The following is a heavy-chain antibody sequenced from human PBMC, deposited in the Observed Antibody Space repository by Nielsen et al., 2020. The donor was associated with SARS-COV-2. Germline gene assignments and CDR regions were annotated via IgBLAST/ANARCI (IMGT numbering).Heavy chain of an antibody. J-gene: IGHJ1*01. V-gene: IGHV4-39*01. D-gene: IGHD4-17*01. Sequence: SQTLSLTCAVSGDSTISSRYYWDWLRQPPGKGLEWIGSVYYDGSTYYNPSLKSRVTISVDTSKNQFSLKLRSVTAADTAVYYCARTYGDYLEFFHRWGQGTLVTVSS. CDR2: VYYDGST. CDR3: ARTYGDYLEFFHR. CDR1: GDSTISSRYY.